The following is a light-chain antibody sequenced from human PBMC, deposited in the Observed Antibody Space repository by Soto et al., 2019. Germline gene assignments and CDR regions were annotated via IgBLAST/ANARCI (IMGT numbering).Light chain of an antibody. V-gene: IGKV3-15*01. J-gene: IGKJ1*01. CDR3: QQYNNRPPWT. CDR2: GAS. CDR1: QSVTTN. Sequence: EIVMTKSPATLSVSPGDRATLSCRASQSVTTNLAWYQQRPGQAPSLLIYGASTRASGIPARFSGSGSGTEFTLIIDSLQSEDFAVYYCQQYNNRPPWTFGQGTQVEIK.